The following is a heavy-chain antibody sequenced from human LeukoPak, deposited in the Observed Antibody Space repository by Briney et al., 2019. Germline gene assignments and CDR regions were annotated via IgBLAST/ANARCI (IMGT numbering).Heavy chain of an antibody. Sequence: SETLSLTCTVSGGSISSSSYYWGWIRQPPGKGLEWIGSIYYSGSTYYNPSLKSRVTISVDTSKNQFSLKLRSVTAADTAVYFCARHYGVISYYAMDVWGQGTTVTVSS. D-gene: IGHD3-16*02. CDR1: GGSISSSSYY. J-gene: IGHJ6*02. V-gene: IGHV4-39*01. CDR2: IYYSGST. CDR3: ARHYGVISYYAMDV.